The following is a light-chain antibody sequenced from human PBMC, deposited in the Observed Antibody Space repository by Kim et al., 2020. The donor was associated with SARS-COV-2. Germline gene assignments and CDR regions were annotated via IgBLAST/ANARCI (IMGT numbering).Light chain of an antibody. CDR2: DAS. CDR1: QNIKNY. J-gene: IGKJ2*03. CDR3: QHSSNWPPYS. Sequence: ESVLTQSPATLSLSPGERATLSCRASQNIKNYLAWYQQKPGQPPRLLIYDASNRATGIPARFSGSGSGTDFTLTINSLEPEDFAVYYCQHSSNWPPYSFGQGTKLEI. V-gene: IGKV3-11*01.